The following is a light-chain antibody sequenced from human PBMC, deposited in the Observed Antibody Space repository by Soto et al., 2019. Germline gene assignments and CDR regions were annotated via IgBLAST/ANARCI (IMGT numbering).Light chain of an antibody. V-gene: IGKV1-5*03. J-gene: IGKJ2*01. CDR2: KAT. CDR3: QQYNDYQYT. Sequence: DLQMTQSPSTLSASVGDRVTITCRASQSITTWLAWYQQKPGKAPKLLIYKATNLQSGVPSRFSGSGYGTEFSLTISSLQPEDFAIYYCQQYNDYQYTFGQGTKLEIK. CDR1: QSITTW.